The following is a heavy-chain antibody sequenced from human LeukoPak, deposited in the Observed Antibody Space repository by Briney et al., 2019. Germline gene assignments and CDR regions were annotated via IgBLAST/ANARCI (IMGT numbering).Heavy chain of an antibody. CDR1: GFSVTSSG. CDR3: TRGTYGTSGDYRTYFDK. Sequence: VGSLRLSCAASGFSVTSSGIHWVRQAPGKGLEWGSLIWYDGSLQYYADSVEGRFTVFRDTSNNTVYLQMNNLRAEDTAVYYCTRGTYGTSGDYRTYFDKWGQGTLVTVSS. D-gene: IGHD3-22*01. J-gene: IGHJ4*02. CDR2: IWYDGSLQ. V-gene: IGHV3-33*01.